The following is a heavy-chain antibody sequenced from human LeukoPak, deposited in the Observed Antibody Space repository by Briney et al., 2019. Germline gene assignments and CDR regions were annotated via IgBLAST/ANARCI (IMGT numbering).Heavy chain of an antibody. Sequence: PSETLSLTCIVSGGSISSDYWSWIRQPPGKGLEWIGYVYYSGSTYYNPSLKSRVTISVDTSKNQFSLKLSSVTAADTAVYYCARDLGHNHAFDIWGQGTMVTVSS. CDR2: VYYSGST. CDR1: GGSISSDY. CDR3: ARDLGHNHAFDI. V-gene: IGHV4-59*12. J-gene: IGHJ3*02.